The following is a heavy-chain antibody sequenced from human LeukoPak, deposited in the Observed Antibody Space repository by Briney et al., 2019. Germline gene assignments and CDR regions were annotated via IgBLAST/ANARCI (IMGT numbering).Heavy chain of an antibody. CDR2: ISSSGSTI. Sequence: GGSLRLSCAASGFTFSSYEMNWVRQAPGKGLERVSYISSSGSTIYYADSVKGRFTISRDNAKNSLYLQMNSLRAEDTAVYYCASRGYSYGYGYWGQGTLVTVSS. D-gene: IGHD5-18*01. CDR3: ASRGYSYGYGY. J-gene: IGHJ4*02. V-gene: IGHV3-48*03. CDR1: GFTFSSYE.